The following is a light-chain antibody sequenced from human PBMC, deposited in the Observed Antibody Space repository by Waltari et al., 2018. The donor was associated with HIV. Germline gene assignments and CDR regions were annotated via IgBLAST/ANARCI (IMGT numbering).Light chain of an antibody. J-gene: IGKJ2*01. CDR1: QSVLYSSNNKNY. CDR2: GAS. V-gene: IGKV4-1*01. Sequence: DIVMTQSPDSLAVSLGERATINCKSSQSVLYSSNNKNYLAWYQQKPGQPPKLLIYGASTRESGGPDRFSGSGSGTEFTLTSSSLQAEDVAVYSCQQSYSTPYTFGQGPKLEIK. CDR3: QQSYSTPYT.